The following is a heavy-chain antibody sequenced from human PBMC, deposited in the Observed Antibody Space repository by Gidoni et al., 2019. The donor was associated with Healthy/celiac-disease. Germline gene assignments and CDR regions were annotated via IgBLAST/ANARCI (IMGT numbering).Heavy chain of an antibody. J-gene: IGHJ4*02. D-gene: IGHD4-17*01. V-gene: IGHV1-46*01. CDR2: INPSGGST. CDR3: ARNTVTRGRFLDY. Sequence: VQLVPSGAEVKQPGASVTVSCKASGYPFTSYYMHWVRQSPGQGLEWMGIINPSGGSTIYAQKVQGRVTMTRDTSTSTVYRELSSLRSEDTAVYYCARNTVTRGRFLDYWGQGTRVTVSS. CDR1: GYPFTSYY.